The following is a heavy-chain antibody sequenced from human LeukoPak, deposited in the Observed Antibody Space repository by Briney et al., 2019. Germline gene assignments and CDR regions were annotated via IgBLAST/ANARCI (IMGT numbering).Heavy chain of an antibody. CDR1: GFTFSSYA. Sequence: GGSLRLSCAASGFTFSSYAMSWVRQAPGKGLEWVSAISGSGGSTYYADSVKGRFTISRDNSKNTLYLQMNSLRAEDTAVYYCAKYSYDSSDYYYGLDSWGQGTLLTVSS. D-gene: IGHD3-22*01. CDR2: ISGSGGST. CDR3: AKYSYDSSDYYYGLDS. V-gene: IGHV3-23*01. J-gene: IGHJ4*02.